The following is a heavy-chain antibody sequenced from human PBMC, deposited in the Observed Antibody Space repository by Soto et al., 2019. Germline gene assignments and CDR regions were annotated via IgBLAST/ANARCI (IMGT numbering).Heavy chain of an antibody. V-gene: IGHV3-13*01. Sequence: GGSLRLSCAASGFTFSSYDMHWVRQATGKGLEWVSAIGTAGDTYYPGSVKGRFTISRENAKNSLYLQMNSLRAGDTAVYYCARTSDTTGTTLAFDIWGQGTMVTVSS. CDR3: ARTSDTTGTTLAFDI. D-gene: IGHD1-1*01. CDR2: IGTAGDT. J-gene: IGHJ3*02. CDR1: GFTFSSYD.